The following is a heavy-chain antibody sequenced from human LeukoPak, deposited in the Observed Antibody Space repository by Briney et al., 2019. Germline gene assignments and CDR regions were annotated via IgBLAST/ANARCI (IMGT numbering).Heavy chain of an antibody. V-gene: IGHV3-53*01. CDR3: AREYSSSRASKLKGWFDP. CDR1: GFTVSSNY. Sequence: GGSLRLSCAASGFTVSSNYINWVRQAPGKGLEWVSVLYSGGDTYYADSVKGRFTVSRDNSKNTLYLQMNSLRAEDTAVYYCAREYSSSRASKLKGWFDPWGQGTLVTVSS. D-gene: IGHD6-6*01. CDR2: LYSGGDT. J-gene: IGHJ5*02.